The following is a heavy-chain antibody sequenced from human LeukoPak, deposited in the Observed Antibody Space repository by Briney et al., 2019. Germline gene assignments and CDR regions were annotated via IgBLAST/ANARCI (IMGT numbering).Heavy chain of an antibody. D-gene: IGHD1-1*01. J-gene: IGHJ3*02. CDR3: ARDNWNDGALDI. Sequence: PGGSLRLSCAASGFTFSSYGMHWVRQAPGKGLEWVAVIWYDGSNKYYADSVKGRFTISRDNSKNTLYLQMNSLRAEDTAVYYCARDNWNDGALDIWGQGTMVTVSS. CDR1: GFTFSSYG. V-gene: IGHV3-33*01. CDR2: IWYDGSNK.